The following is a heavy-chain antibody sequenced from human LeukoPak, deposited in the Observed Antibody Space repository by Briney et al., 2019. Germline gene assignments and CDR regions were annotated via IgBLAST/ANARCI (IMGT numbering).Heavy chain of an antibody. D-gene: IGHD6-19*01. J-gene: IGHJ4*02. CDR2: IWPGDSDT. V-gene: IGHV5-51*01. CDR1: GYSFTSNW. CDR3: ARHRPHSSGSYYFDY. Sequence: GESLKISCNGSGYSFTSNWIGWVRQMPGKGLEWMGIIWPGDSDTRYSPSFQGQVTISADKSISTAYLQWTSLKASDTAMYYCARHRPHSSGSYYFDYWGQGTLVTVSS.